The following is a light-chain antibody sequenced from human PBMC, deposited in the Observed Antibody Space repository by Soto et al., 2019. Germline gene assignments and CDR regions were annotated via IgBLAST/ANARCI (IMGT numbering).Light chain of an antibody. V-gene: IGKV3-15*01. CDR2: GAS. J-gene: IGKJ3*01. CDR1: QSVSSN. CDR3: QQYNNWPRT. Sequence: EIVMTQSPATLSVSPGERATLSCRASQSVSSNLAWYQQKPGQAPRLLIYGASTRATGIPARFSGSGSGTEFTLTISSQQSEDFAVYYFQQYNNWPRTFGPGTKVDIK.